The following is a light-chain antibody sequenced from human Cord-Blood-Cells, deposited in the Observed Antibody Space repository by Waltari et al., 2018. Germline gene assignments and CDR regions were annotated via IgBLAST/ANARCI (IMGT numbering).Light chain of an antibody. Sequence: SYELTQPPSVSVSPGQTASIPCSGDNLGDTYARWYQQKPGQSPVLVIYQDSKRPSGIPERFSGSNSGNTATLTISGTQAMDEADYYCQAWDSSTAHVVFGGGTKLTVL. CDR1: NLGDTY. J-gene: IGLJ2*01. CDR2: QDS. V-gene: IGLV3-1*01. CDR3: QAWDSSTAHVV.